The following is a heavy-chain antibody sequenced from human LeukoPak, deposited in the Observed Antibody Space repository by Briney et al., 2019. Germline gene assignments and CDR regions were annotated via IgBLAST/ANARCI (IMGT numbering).Heavy chain of an antibody. J-gene: IGHJ4*02. CDR1: GFTFSSYS. D-gene: IGHD3-3*01. V-gene: IGHV3-21*01. CDR3: ARGPVDYDFWSGYYRVHLFDY. Sequence: PGGSLRPSCAASGFTFSSYSMNWVRQAPGKGLEWVSSISSSSSYIYYADSVKGRFTISRDNAKSSLYLQMNSLRAEDTAVYYCARGPVDYDFWSGYYRVHLFDYWGQGTLVTVSS. CDR2: ISSSSSYI.